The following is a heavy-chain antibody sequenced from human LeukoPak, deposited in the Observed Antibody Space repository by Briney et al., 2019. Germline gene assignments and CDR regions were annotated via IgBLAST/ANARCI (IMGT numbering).Heavy chain of an antibody. V-gene: IGHV3-21*01. J-gene: IGHJ4*02. D-gene: IGHD1-1*01. CDR3: ARGGQSVQLEGNLDY. CDR2: ISSSSSYI. CDR1: GFTFSIYS. Sequence: GGSLRLSCAASGFTFSIYSMNWVHQAPGKGLEWVSSISSSSSYIYYADSVKGRFTISRDNAKNSLYLQMNSLRAEDTAVYYCARGGQSVQLEGNLDYWGQGTLVTVSS.